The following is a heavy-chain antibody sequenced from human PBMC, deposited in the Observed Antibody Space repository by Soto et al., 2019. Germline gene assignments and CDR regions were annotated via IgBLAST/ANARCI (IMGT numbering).Heavy chain of an antibody. J-gene: IGHJ6*03. D-gene: IGHD5-12*01. CDR2: IDNYGSEI. CDR3: ATYSGYALPMDV. Sequence: EVQLVESGGGLVQPGGSLRLSCAASGFALSSYWMTWVRQAPGKGLEWVASIDNYGSEIHYVGSVKGRFTISRDNAKNSVYLQMNSLRAEDSAMYYWATYSGYALPMDVWGKGTTVTVSS. V-gene: IGHV3-7*01. CDR1: GFALSSYW.